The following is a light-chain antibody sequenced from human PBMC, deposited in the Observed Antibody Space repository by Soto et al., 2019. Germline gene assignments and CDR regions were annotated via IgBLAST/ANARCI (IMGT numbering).Light chain of an antibody. CDR2: GAS. V-gene: IGKV3-20*01. CDR3: HNYGSSWT. Sequence: EIVLTQSPGTLSLSPGERATLSCRASQSVSSSYLAWYQQKAGQAPRLLIYGASNRATVITDMFSGSGSGTDFILTISRLEPEDFEVYYCHNYGSSWTFGQGTKVEIK. CDR1: QSVSSSY. J-gene: IGKJ1*01.